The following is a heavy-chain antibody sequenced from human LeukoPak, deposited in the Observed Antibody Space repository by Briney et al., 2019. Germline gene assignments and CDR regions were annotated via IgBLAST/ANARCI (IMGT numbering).Heavy chain of an antibody. CDR2: INPSGGST. D-gene: IGHD6-19*01. J-gene: IGHJ1*01. V-gene: IGHV1-46*01. CDR3: ARLFYSSGRHFQH. CDR1: GYSFTGYY. Sequence: ASVKVSCKASGYSFTGYYIHWVRQAPGQGLEWMGIINPSGGSTSYAQKFQGRVTITADKSTSTAYMELSSLRSEDTAVYYCARLFYSSGRHFQHWGQGTLVTVSS.